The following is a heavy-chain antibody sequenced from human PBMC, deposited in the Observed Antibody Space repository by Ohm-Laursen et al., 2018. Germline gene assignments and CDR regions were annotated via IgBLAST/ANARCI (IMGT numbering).Heavy chain of an antibody. CDR1: GGTFSSYA. V-gene: IGHV1-69*13. CDR2: IIPIFGTA. D-gene: IGHD3-10*01. J-gene: IGHJ4*02. CDR3: AIHGSRSTRCYFDY. Sequence: GASVKVSCKASGGTFSSYAISWVRQAPGQGLEWMGGIIPIFGTANYAQKFQGRVTITADESTSTAYMELSSLRSEDTAVYYCAIHGSRSTRCYFDYWGQGTLVTVSS.